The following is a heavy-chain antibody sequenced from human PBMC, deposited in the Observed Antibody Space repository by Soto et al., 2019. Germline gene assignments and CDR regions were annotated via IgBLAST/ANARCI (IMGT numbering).Heavy chain of an antibody. J-gene: IGHJ4*02. Sequence: GGSLRLSCAAAGFTFSSYGMHGVRQAPGKGLEWVAVISYDGSNKYYADSVKGRFTISRENSQHTLYLQMKSLRPEETAAYYCAKDLGSSSWTPRYWGQGTLVTVSS. D-gene: IGHD6-13*01. CDR2: ISYDGSNK. CDR1: GFTFSSYG. CDR3: AKDLGSSSWTPRY. V-gene: IGHV3-30*18.